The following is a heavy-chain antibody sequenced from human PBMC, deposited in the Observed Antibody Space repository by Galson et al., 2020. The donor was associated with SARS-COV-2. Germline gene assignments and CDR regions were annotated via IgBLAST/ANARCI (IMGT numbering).Heavy chain of an antibody. D-gene: IGHD3-3*01. V-gene: IGHV4-4*07. Sequence: ETSETLSLTCTVSGGSISSYSWSWIRQPAGKGLEWIGRTYTSGSTNYKPSPKSRVTMQVDTSKNQLSLKLSPVTAADTAVYYCARVGLGDYDFWSGYPYYYYGMDVWGQGTTVTVSS. CDR3: ARVGLGDYDFWSGYPYYYYGMDV. CDR1: GGSISSYS. J-gene: IGHJ6*02. CDR2: TYTSGST.